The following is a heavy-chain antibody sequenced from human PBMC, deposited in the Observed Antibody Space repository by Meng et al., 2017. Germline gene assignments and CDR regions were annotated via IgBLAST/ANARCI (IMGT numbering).Heavy chain of an antibody. CDR3: VRILGCTSRYVMDV. D-gene: IGHD2-8*01. CDR2: VSWNGSRT. Sequence: GESLKISCAASGFTFSNSDMNWVRQAPGKGLEWVSGVSWNGSRTHYADSVKGRFIISRDNSRNFLYQQMNSLRPEDMAVYYCVRILGCTSRYVMDVWGQGTTVTVSS. CDR1: GFTFSNSD. V-gene: IGHV3-19*01. J-gene: IGHJ6*02.